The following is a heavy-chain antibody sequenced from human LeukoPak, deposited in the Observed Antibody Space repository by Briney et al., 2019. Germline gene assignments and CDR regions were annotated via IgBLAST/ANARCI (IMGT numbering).Heavy chain of an antibody. Sequence: PSETLSLTCAVSGGSFSGYYSSWVRQPPGKGLEWSGEINHRGSTNYDPSLKSRVNISVDTSKNQFSVKLSSVDAEDTTVYYGERGLVERYYDGSWSKGNYYYMDVWGKGTTVTVSS. CDR1: GGSFSGYY. CDR3: ERGLVERYYDGSWSKGNYYYMDV. CDR2: INHRGST. D-gene: IGHD3-10*01. V-gene: IGHV4-34*01. J-gene: IGHJ6*03.